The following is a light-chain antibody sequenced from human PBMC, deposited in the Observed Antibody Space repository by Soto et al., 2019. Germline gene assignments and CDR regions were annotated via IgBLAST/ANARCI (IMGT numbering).Light chain of an antibody. V-gene: IGLV1-51*01. J-gene: IGLJ7*01. CDR2: DNN. CDR1: SSNIGNSF. CDR3: GAWDGGLSAFV. Sequence: QSVLTQPPSVSAAPGRTVTISCSGSSSNIGNSFVSWSQQLPGTAPRLLIYDNNERPSGIPDRFSGSKSGTSATLGITGLQTGDEADYYCGAWDGGLSAFVFGTGTQLTVL.